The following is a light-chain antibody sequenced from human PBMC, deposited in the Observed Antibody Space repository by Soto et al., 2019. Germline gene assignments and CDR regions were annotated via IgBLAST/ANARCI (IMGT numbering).Light chain of an antibody. Sequence: QSLMTNPPSLSGAPGQRVTISCTGTSSNIGAGQDVHWYRQLPGAAPKFLISDSNNRASGVPDRFSVSKSGASASLAITGLRAEDEGDYFCQSYGTSLSGLYVFGTGTKVTVL. CDR2: DSN. J-gene: IGLJ1*01. CDR1: SSNIGAGQD. CDR3: QSYGTSLSGLYV. V-gene: IGLV1-40*01.